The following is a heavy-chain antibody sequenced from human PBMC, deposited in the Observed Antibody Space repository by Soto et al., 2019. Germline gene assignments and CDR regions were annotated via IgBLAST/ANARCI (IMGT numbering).Heavy chain of an antibody. CDR2: IYYSGSA. J-gene: IGHJ6*03. Sequence: QVQLQESGPGLVKPSETLSLTCTVSGASIRSFHWSWIRQTPGKGLEWIGYIYYSGSANYNPSLKSRVTFPVDTSRNQVSLKLSSVTAADTGVYYCAAAVPAEYVFPYYYMDVWGRGTTVTVSS. CDR1: GASIRSFH. V-gene: IGHV4-59*01. CDR3: AAAVPAEYVFPYYYMDV. D-gene: IGHD3-16*01.